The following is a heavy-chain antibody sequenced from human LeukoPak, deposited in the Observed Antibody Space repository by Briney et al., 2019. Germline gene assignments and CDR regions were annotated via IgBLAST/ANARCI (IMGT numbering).Heavy chain of an antibody. CDR1: GGSISGYY. Sequence: PSETLSLTCTISGGSISGYYWSWIRQPPGKGLEWIGFISYSGSTNYNPSLKSRVTISVDTSKNQFSLKLSSVTAADTALYFCARQVVPDAIGGLFDHWGPGTLVTVSS. CDR2: ISYSGST. CDR3: ARQVVPDAIGGLFDH. J-gene: IGHJ4*02. D-gene: IGHD2-2*01. V-gene: IGHV4-59*08.